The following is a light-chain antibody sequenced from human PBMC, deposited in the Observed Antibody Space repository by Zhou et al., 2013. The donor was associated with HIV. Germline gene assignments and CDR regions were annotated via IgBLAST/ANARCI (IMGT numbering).Light chain of an antibody. CDR1: QSISSY. CDR3: QKYNSAPWT. Sequence: DIQMTQSPSSLSASVGDRVTLTCRASQSISSYLNWYQEKPGQAPKLLIYAASSLQSGVPSRFSGSGSGTDFTLTISSLQPEDFATYYCQKYNSAPWTFGQGTKVEIK. CDR2: AAS. V-gene: IGKV1-39*01. J-gene: IGKJ1*01.